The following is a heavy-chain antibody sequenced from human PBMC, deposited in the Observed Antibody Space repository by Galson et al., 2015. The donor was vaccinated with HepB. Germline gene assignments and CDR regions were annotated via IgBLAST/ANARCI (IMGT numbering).Heavy chain of an antibody. J-gene: IGHJ4*02. Sequence: SCAASGYTFTSYYMHWVRQAPGQGLEWMGIINPSGGSTSYAQKFQGRVTMTRDTSTSTVYMELSSLRSEDTAVYYCAVTWIQLWPYDYWGQGTLVTVSS. D-gene: IGHD5-18*01. V-gene: IGHV1-46*01. CDR2: INPSGGST. CDR3: AVTWIQLWPYDY. CDR1: GYTFTSYY.